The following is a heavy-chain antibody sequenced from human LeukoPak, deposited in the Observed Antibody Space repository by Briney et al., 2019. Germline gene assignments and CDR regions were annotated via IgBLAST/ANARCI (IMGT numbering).Heavy chain of an antibody. J-gene: IGHJ4*02. CDR3: ATSRTFDY. Sequence: PGGSLSLSCAASGFTFSSYWMHWVRQAPGKGLVWVSRINSNGSSTRYADSVKGRFTISRDNAKNTLYLQMISLRAEDTAVYYCATSRTFDYWGQGTLVTVSS. CDR1: GFTFSSYW. V-gene: IGHV3-74*01. CDR2: INSNGSST.